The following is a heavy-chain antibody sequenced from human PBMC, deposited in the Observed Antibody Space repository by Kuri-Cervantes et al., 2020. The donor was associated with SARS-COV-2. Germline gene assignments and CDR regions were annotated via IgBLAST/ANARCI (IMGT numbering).Heavy chain of an antibody. CDR1: GFTFSDYY. V-gene: IGHV3-11*05. J-gene: IGHJ4*02. CDR3: ARDLYYYDSSGYYDY. D-gene: IGHD3-22*01. Sequence: GESLKISCAASGFTFSDYYMSWIRQAPGKGLEWVSYISSSSSYTNYADSVKGRFTISRDNAKNSLYLQMNSLRAEDTAVYYCARDLYYYDSSGYYDYWGQGTPVTVSS. CDR2: ISSSSSYT.